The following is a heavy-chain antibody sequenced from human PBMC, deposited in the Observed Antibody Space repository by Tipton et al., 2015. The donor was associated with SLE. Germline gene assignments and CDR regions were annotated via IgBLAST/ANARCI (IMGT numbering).Heavy chain of an antibody. J-gene: IGHJ2*01. CDR2: IYYSGNT. CDR3: ARRLVAAANDWYFGL. Sequence: LRLSCTVPGGSISSSSYYWGWIRQPPGKGLEWIGSIYYSGNTYYNPSLKSRVTISVDTSKNQFSLKLSSVTAADTAVYYCARRLVAAANDWYFGLWGRGTLVTVSS. V-gene: IGHV4-39*07. CDR1: GGSISSSSYY. D-gene: IGHD2-2*01.